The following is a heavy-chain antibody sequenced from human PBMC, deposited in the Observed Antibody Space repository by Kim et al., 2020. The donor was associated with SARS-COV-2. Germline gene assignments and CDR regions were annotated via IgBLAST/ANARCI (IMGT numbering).Heavy chain of an antibody. CDR3: AKDFDSSGYDGFDI. D-gene: IGHD3-22*01. Sequence: GGSLRLSCAASGFTFDDYAMHWVRQAPGKGLEWVSRISWNSGSIGYADSVKGRFTISRDNAKNSLYLQMNSLRVEDTALYYCAKDFDSSGYDGFDIWGQGTMVTVSS. CDR1: GFTFDDYA. CDR2: ISWNSGSI. J-gene: IGHJ3*02. V-gene: IGHV3-9*01.